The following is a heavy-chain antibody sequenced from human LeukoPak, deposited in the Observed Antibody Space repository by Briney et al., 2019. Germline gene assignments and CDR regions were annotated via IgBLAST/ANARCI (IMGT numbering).Heavy chain of an antibody. CDR1: GFTFSIYS. D-gene: IGHD3/OR15-3a*01. J-gene: IGHJ4*02. V-gene: IGHV3-7*04. CDR2: MNQFGTEI. CDR3: ARGTYYYEF. Sequence: PGGSLRLSCAASGFTFSIYSMNWVRQAPGKGPEWVAYMNQFGTEIKYLDSVKGRFTISRDNAKNSLYLWMTSLTADDTAVYYCARGTYYYEFWGQGTLVIVSS.